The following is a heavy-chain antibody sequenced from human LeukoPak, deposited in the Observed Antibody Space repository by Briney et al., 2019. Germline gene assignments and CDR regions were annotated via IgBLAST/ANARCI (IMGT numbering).Heavy chain of an antibody. V-gene: IGHV4-59*08. CDR1: GDSLTSYY. CDR3: ARLGSYFDY. CDR2: IYYSGTV. Sequence: PSETLSLTCTVSGDSLTSYYWSWIRQPPGKGLQWIGYIYYSGTVNYNPSLKSRVTISMDTSKNQFSLNLSSVTAADTAVYYCARLGSYFDYWGQGTLVTVSS. J-gene: IGHJ4*02.